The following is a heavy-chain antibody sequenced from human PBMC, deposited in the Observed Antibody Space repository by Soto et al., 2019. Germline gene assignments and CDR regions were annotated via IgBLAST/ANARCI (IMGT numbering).Heavy chain of an antibody. Sequence: PGESLKISCKGSGYSFTSYWIGWVRQMPGKGLEWMGIIYPGDSDTRYSPSFQGQVTISADKSISTAYLQWSSLKASDTAMYYCARHREVGSSGWSRNWFDPWGQGTLVTVSS. CDR1: GYSFTSYW. D-gene: IGHD6-19*01. V-gene: IGHV5-51*01. CDR2: IYPGDSDT. J-gene: IGHJ5*02. CDR3: ARHREVGSSGWSRNWFDP.